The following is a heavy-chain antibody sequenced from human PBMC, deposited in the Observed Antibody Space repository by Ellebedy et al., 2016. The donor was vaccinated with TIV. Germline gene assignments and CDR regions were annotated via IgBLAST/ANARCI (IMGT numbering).Heavy chain of an antibody. CDR3: AKGVEPPFDY. J-gene: IGHJ4*02. CDR2: ITGSGSGT. V-gene: IGHV3-23*01. Sequence: GESLKISCAASGFTFSSYGMTWVRQAPGKGLEWVSSITGSGSGTHYADSVKGRFTISRDNSKNMLYLQMNSLRAEDTAVYYCAKGVEPPFDYWGQGTLVTVSS. CDR1: GFTFSSYG. D-gene: IGHD1-1*01.